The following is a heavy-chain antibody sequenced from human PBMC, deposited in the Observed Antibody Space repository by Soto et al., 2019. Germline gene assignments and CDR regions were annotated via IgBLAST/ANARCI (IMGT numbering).Heavy chain of an antibody. CDR3: ARDLARERGYCSSTSCS. D-gene: IGHD2-2*01. V-gene: IGHV3-21*01. CDR1: GFTFSSYS. Sequence: GGSLRLSCAASGFTFSSYSMNWVRQAPGKGLEWVSSISSSSSYIYYADSVKGRFTISRENAKNSLYLQMNSLRAEDTAVYYCARDLARERGYCSSTSCSWGQGTLVTVSS. J-gene: IGHJ5*02. CDR2: ISSSSSYI.